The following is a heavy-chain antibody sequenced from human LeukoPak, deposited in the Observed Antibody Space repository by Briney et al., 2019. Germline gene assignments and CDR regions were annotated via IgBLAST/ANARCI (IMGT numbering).Heavy chain of an antibody. CDR2: IKSKGSDETT. V-gene: IGHV3-15*01. Sequence: PGGSLRLSCAGSGFDFSLAWMSWVRQAPGKGLEWVGRIKSKGSDETTDYAAAVKDRFIISRDDSKNTVHLQMNSLKIEDSAVYYCTWIQLVVGGYDIWGRGTMVTVSS. CDR3: TWIQLVVGGYDI. D-gene: IGHD1-1*01. J-gene: IGHJ3*02. CDR1: GFDFSLAW.